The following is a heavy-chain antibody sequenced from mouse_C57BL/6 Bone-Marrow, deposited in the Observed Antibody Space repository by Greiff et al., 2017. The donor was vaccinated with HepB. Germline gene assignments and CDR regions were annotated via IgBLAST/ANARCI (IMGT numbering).Heavy chain of an antibody. D-gene: IGHD1-1*01. Sequence: EVKLMESGPELVKPGASVKIPCKASGYTFTDYNMDWVKQSHGKSLEWIGDINPNNGGTIYNQKFKGKATLTVDKSSSTAYMELRSLTSEDTAVYYCARSYGSSWFAYWGQGTLVTVSA. CDR1: GYTFTDYN. V-gene: IGHV1-18*01. CDR2: INPNNGGT. CDR3: ARSYGSSWFAY. J-gene: IGHJ3*01.